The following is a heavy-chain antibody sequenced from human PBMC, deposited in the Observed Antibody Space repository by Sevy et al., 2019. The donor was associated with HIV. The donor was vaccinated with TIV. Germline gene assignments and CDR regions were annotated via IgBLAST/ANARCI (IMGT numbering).Heavy chain of an antibody. CDR2: IWYDGSNK. V-gene: IGHV3-33*01. D-gene: IGHD6-13*01. CDR1: GFTFSSYG. Sequence: GGSLRLSCAASGFTFSSYGMHWVRQAPGKGLEWVAVIWYDGSNKYYADSVKGRFTISRDNSKNTLCLQMNSLRAEDTAVYYCAREALRSSWYSASYYFDYWGQGTLVTVSS. J-gene: IGHJ4*02. CDR3: AREALRSSWYSASYYFDY.